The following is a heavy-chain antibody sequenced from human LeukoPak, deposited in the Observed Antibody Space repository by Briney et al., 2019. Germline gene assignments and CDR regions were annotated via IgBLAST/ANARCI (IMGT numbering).Heavy chain of an antibody. CDR1: GFTLGDYA. CDR2: IRSKAYGGTT. J-gene: IGHJ6*04. D-gene: IGHD3-3*01. Sequence: GGSLRLSCTASGFTLGDYAMSWVRQAPGKGLEWVGFIRSKAYGGTTEYAASVKGRFTISRDDSKSIAYLQMNSLKTEDTAVYYCTRGPAPYDFWSGYYMDVWGKGTTVTVSS. V-gene: IGHV3-49*04. CDR3: TRGPAPYDFWSGYYMDV.